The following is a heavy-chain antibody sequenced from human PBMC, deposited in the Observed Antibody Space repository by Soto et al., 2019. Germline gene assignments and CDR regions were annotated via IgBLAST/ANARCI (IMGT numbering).Heavy chain of an antibody. CDR1: GGTFSSYA. J-gene: IGHJ5*02. V-gene: IGHV1-69*01. D-gene: IGHD2-2*02. Sequence: QVQLVQSGAEVKKPGSSVKVSCKASGGTFSSYAISWVRQAPGQGLEWMGGIIPIFGTANYAQKFQGRVTITADESTSTAYMELSSLRSEDTAVYYCARVGGDCSSTGCYMDNWFDPWGQGTLVTVSS. CDR3: ARVGGDCSSTGCYMDNWFDP. CDR2: IIPIFGTA.